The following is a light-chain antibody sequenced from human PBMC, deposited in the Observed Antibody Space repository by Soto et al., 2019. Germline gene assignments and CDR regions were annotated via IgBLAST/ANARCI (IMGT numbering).Light chain of an antibody. Sequence: QSALTQPASVSASPGXXXTISCTGTSSDVGGYNLVSWYQQYPGKAPKLMIYEVSNRPSGVSNRFSGSKSGNTASLTISGLQAEDEADYYCSSYTSSSTLEFGGGTKVTVL. CDR1: SSDVGGYNL. CDR3: SSYTSSSTLE. CDR2: EVS. J-gene: IGLJ2*01. V-gene: IGLV2-14*01.